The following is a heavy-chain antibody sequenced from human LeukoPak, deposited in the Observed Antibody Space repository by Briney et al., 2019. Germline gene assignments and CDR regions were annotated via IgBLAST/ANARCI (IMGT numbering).Heavy chain of an antibody. CDR3: ARHGHCTNGVCYSNYYYHMDV. D-gene: IGHD2-8*01. CDR2: IYPDDSDT. V-gene: IGHV5-51*01. CDR1: GYNFARNW. J-gene: IGHJ6*03. Sequence: GESLKISCKGSGYNFARNWIGWVRQMPGKGLEWMGIIYPDDSDTRYSPSFEGQITISVDKSISTAYLQWSSLKASDTAVYYCARHGHCTNGVCYSNYYYHMDVWGKGTTVTVS.